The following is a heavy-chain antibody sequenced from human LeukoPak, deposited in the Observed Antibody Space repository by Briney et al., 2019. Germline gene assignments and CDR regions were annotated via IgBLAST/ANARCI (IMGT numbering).Heavy chain of an antibody. CDR2: IYSGGST. V-gene: IGHV3-53*01. CDR3: AKDLQRLTTNFDY. D-gene: IGHD6-25*01. CDR1: GFTVSSNY. J-gene: IGHJ4*02. Sequence: GGALRLSCAASGFTVSSNYMNWVRQAPGKGLEWVSIIYSGGSTYYADSVKGRFTISRDNSKNTLYLQMNSLRAEDTAVYYCAKDLQRLTTNFDYWGQGTLVTVSS.